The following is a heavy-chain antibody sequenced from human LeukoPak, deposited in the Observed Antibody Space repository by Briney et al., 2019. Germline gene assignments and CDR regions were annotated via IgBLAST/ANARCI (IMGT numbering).Heavy chain of an antibody. D-gene: IGHD3-10*01. Sequence: GASVKVSCKASGYTFTGYYMHWVRQAPGQGLEWMGWINPNSGGTNYAQKFQGWVTMTRDTSIITAYMELSRLRSDDTAVYYCARSELLWFGEHTELDYWGQGTLVTVSS. CDR1: GYTFTGYY. CDR2: INPNSGGT. J-gene: IGHJ4*02. CDR3: ARSELLWFGEHTELDY. V-gene: IGHV1-2*04.